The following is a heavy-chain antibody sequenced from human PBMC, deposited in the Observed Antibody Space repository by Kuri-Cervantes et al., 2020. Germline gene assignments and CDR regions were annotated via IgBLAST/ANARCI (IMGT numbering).Heavy chain of an antibody. J-gene: IGHJ4*02. D-gene: IGHD5-18*01. Sequence: GEFLKISCAASGFTFSSYWMSWVRQAPGKGLEWVANIKQDGSEKYYVDSVKGRFTISRDNSKNTLYLQMNSLRAEDTAVYYCAKWTRYSYGTFDYWGQGTLVTVSS. CDR3: AKWTRYSYGTFDY. V-gene: IGHV3-7*05. CDR2: IKQDGSEK. CDR1: GFTFSSYW.